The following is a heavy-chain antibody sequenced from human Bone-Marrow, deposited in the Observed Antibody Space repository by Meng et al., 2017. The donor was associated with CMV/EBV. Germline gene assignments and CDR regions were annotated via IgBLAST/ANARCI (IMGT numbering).Heavy chain of an antibody. D-gene: IGHD6-19*01. CDR3: ARDHSIAVAGTLNHYYGMDV. CDR1: GFTFSSYA. CDR2: ISYDGSNK. J-gene: IGHJ6*02. Sequence: LSLTCAASGFTFSSYAMHWVRQAPGKGLEWVAVISYDGSNKYYADSVKGRFTISRDNSKNTLYLQMNSLRAEDTAVYYCARDHSIAVAGTLNHYYGMDVWGQGTTVTVSS. V-gene: IGHV3-30*04.